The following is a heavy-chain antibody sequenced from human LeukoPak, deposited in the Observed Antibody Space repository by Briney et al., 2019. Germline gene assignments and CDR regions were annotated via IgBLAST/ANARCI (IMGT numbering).Heavy chain of an antibody. J-gene: IGHJ4*02. D-gene: IGHD3-16*01. CDR2: ISGSGNGGSI. CDR3: VKDFGRVRGTPDS. CDR1: GFVFSIYT. V-gene: IGHV3-64D*06. Sequence: GGSLRLSCSASGFVFSIYTMYWVRKAPGKGQEYVSTISGSGNGGSIYYADSVKGRFTISRDDSKSILYLQMNGLRSEDTAVYYCVKDFGRVRGTPDSWGQGTLVTVSS.